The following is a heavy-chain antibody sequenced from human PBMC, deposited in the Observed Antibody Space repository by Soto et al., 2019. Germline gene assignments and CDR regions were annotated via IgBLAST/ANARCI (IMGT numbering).Heavy chain of an antibody. CDR2: INPNSGGT. CDR1: GYTFTGYY. CDR3: ARSATDGFFDY. D-gene: IGHD5-12*01. J-gene: IGHJ4*02. V-gene: IGHV1-2*04. Sequence: GASVKGSCKASGYTFTGYYMHWVRQAPGQGLEWMGWINPNSGGTNYAQKFQGWVTMTRDTSISTAYMELSRLRSDDTAVYYCARSATDGFFDYWGQGTLVTVSS.